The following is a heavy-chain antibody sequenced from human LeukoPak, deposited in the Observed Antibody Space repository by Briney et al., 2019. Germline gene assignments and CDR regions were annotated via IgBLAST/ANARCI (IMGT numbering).Heavy chain of an antibody. J-gene: IGHJ4*02. CDR2: ISSSSSYI. CDR1: GFTFSSYS. D-gene: IGHD1-26*01. Sequence: GGSLRLSCAASGFTFSSYSMNWVRQAPGKGLEWVSSISSSSSYIYYADSVKGRFTISRDNSKNTLYLQMNSLRAEDTAVYYCAKDRKWELPDYWGQGTLVTVSS. V-gene: IGHV3-21*01. CDR3: AKDRKWELPDY.